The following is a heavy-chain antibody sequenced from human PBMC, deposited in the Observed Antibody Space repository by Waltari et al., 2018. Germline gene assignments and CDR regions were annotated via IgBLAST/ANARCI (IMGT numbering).Heavy chain of an antibody. V-gene: IGHV5-51*03. CDR3: ARISDPRLGGEIDY. Sequence: EVQLVQSGAEVKKPGESLKISCKGSGYSFTSYWIGWVRQMPGKGLEWMGIIFPGYSVTRYGPSVQCQVTISADKSISTAYLQWSSLKASDTAMYYCARISDPRLGGEIDYWGQGTLVTVSS. D-gene: IGHD3-16*01. CDR1: GYSFTSYW. J-gene: IGHJ4*02. CDR2: IFPGYSVT.